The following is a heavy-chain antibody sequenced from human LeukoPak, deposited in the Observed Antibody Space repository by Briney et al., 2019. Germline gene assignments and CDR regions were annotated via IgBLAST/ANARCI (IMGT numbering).Heavy chain of an antibody. CDR3: ARGGGATADIYYYYGMDV. J-gene: IGHJ6*02. V-gene: IGHV4-59*01. D-gene: IGHD1-26*01. CDR2: IYYSGST. Sequence: PSETLSLTCTVSGGSISSYYWSWIRQPPGKGLEWIGYIYYSGSTNYNPSLKSRVTISVDTSKNQSSLKLSSVTAADTAVYYCARGGGATADIYYYYGMDVWGQGTTVTVSS. CDR1: GGSISSYY.